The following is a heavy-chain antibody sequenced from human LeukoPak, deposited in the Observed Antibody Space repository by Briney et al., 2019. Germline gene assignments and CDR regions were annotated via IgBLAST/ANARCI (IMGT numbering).Heavy chain of an antibody. D-gene: IGHD3-22*01. J-gene: IGHJ3*02. CDR2: IYSTGST. Sequence: PSETLSLTCTVSGGSISSYYWSWIRQPAGKGLEWIGRIYSTGSTNTNPSLKSRVTMSVHTSKNQFSLKLSSVTAADTAVYYCVRVETTYYYDSSSYRDDAFGIWGQGAMVTVSS. CDR3: VRVETTYYYDSSSYRDDAFGI. V-gene: IGHV4-4*07. CDR1: GGSISSYY.